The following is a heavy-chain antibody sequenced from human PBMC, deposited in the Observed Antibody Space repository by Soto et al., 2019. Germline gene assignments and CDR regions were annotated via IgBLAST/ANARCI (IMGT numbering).Heavy chain of an antibody. J-gene: IGHJ5*02. CDR3: AGGMSPT. V-gene: IGHV1-8*01. Sequence: QVQLVQSGAEVKKPGASVKVSCKASGYTFTNYDINWMRQATGQGLEWMGWMNPNSGHTNYAQKFQGRVTMTRNTSISTAYMELTSWRSEDTPVYYCAGGMSPTWGQGPLVTVSS. CDR2: MNPNSGHT. CDR1: GYTFTNYD. D-gene: IGHD3-16*01.